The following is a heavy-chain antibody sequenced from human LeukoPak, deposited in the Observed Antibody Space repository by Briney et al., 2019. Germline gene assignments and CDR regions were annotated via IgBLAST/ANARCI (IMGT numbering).Heavy chain of an antibody. Sequence: AWGSLRLSCEASGFTFSDYGMHWVRQAPGKGLEWVALIWYDANNKYYADSVKGRFTISRDNSKNTLYLQMNSLRAEDTAVYYCARDPGTMIRGAFDIWGQGTMVTVSS. J-gene: IGHJ3*02. D-gene: IGHD3-22*01. V-gene: IGHV3-30*02. CDR3: ARDPGTMIRGAFDI. CDR2: IWYDANNK. CDR1: GFTFSDYG.